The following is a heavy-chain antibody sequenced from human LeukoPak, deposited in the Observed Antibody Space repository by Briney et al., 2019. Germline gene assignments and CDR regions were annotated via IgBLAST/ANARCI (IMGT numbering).Heavy chain of an antibody. CDR2: INHSGST. D-gene: IGHD4-17*01. J-gene: IGHJ4*02. CDR1: GGSFSGYY. V-gene: IGHV4-34*01. Sequence: SETLSLTCAVYGGSFSGYYWSWIRQPPGKGLEWIGEINHSGSTNYNPSLKSRVTISVDKSKNQFSLKLSSVTAADTAVYYCARGDGYSDYWGQGTLVTVSS. CDR3: ARGDGYSDY.